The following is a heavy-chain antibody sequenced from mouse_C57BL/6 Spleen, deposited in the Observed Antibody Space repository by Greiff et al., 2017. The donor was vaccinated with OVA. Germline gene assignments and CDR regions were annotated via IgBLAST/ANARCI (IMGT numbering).Heavy chain of an antibody. CDR2: IRSKSNNYAT. CDR1: GFSFNTYA. J-gene: IGHJ2*01. Sequence: EAGGGLVQPKGSLKLSCAASGFSFNTYAMNWVRQAPGKGLEWVARIRSKSNNYATYYADSVKDRFTISRDDSESMLYLQMNNLKTEDTAMYYCVTLTGDYFDYWGQGTTLTVSS. D-gene: IGHD4-1*01. CDR3: VTLTGDYFDY. V-gene: IGHV10-1*01.